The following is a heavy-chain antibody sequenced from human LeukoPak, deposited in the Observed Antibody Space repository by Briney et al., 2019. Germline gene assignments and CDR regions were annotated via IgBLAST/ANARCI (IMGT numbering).Heavy chain of an antibody. Sequence: GGSLRLSCAASGFTFSSYAMSWVRQAPGKGLEWVSAISGSGGSTYYADSVKVRFTISRDNSKNTLYLQMNSLRAEDTAVYYCAKDSVRTDFWSGYLPYYYYYYGMDVWGQGTTVTVSS. CDR3: AKDSVRTDFWSGYLPYYYYYYGMDV. D-gene: IGHD3-3*01. CDR2: ISGSGGST. V-gene: IGHV3-23*01. CDR1: GFTFSSYA. J-gene: IGHJ6*02.